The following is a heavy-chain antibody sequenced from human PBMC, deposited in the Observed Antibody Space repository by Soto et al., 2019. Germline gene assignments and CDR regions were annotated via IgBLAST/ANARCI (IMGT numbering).Heavy chain of an antibody. V-gene: IGHV1-2*04. CDR2: INPNSGGT. Sequence: ASVKVSCKASGYTFTGYYMHWVRQAPGQGLEWMGWINPNSGGTNYAQKFQGWVTMTRDTSISTAYMELSRLRSDDTAVYYCARGPILTGYSTYYYYYGMDVWGQGTTVTV. CDR3: ARGPILTGYSTYYYYYGMDV. CDR1: GYTFTGYY. J-gene: IGHJ6*02. D-gene: IGHD3-9*01.